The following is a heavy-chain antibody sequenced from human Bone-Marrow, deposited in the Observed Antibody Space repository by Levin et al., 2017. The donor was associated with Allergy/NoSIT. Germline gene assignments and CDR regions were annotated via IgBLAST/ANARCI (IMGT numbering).Heavy chain of an antibody. CDR1: GASISSFY. D-gene: IGHD6-13*01. V-gene: IGHV4-59*01. J-gene: IGHJ4*02. Sequence: SETLSLTCAVSGASISSFYWSWIRQPPGKGLEWIGYIYHSGGTNYNPSLNSRVTITIDSSKNQFSLKLSSMTAADRAIYYCARKGGGSGWYSHYFDFWGQGTRVTVSS. CDR2: IYHSGGT. CDR3: ARKGGGSGWYSHYFDF.